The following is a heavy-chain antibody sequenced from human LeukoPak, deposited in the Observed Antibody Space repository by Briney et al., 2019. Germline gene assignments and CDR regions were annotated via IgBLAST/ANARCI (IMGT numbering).Heavy chain of an antibody. V-gene: IGHV1-8*01. CDR2: MNPNSGNT. Sequence: GAPVKVSCKASGYTFTSYDINWVRQATGQGLEWMGWMNPNSGNTGYAQKFQGRVTMTRNTSISTAYMELSSLRSEDTAVYYCARGRNRATRRYNWFDPWGQGTLVTVSS. CDR3: ARGRNRATRRYNWFDP. CDR1: GYTFTSYD. J-gene: IGHJ5*02.